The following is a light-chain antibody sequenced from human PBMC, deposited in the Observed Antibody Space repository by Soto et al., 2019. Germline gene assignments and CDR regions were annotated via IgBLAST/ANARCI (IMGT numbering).Light chain of an antibody. CDR1: SSDIGGYKH. CDR2: EVS. Sequence: QSVLTQPASVSGSPGQSITISCTGTSSDIGGYKHVSWYQQHPGKAPKLMIYEVSNRPSGVSHRFSGSKSGNTASLTISGLQDEEDDDYYCSSSTTSSNQVFGTGTKLTVL. J-gene: IGLJ1*01. V-gene: IGLV2-14*01. CDR3: SSSTTSSNQV.